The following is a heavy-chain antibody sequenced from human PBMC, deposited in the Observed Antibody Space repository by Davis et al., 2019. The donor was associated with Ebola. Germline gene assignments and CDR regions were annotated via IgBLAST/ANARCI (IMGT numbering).Heavy chain of an antibody. V-gene: IGHV3-23*01. D-gene: IGHD3-22*01. CDR1: GFTFSSYA. Sequence: GESLKISCAASGFTFSSYAMSWVRQAPGKGLEWVSAISGSGGSTYYADSVKGRLTISRDNSKNTLYLQMNSLRAEDTAVYYCAHPHSGVVVITTDAFDIWGQGTMVTVSS. J-gene: IGHJ3*02. CDR3: AHPHSGVVVITTDAFDI. CDR2: ISGSGGST.